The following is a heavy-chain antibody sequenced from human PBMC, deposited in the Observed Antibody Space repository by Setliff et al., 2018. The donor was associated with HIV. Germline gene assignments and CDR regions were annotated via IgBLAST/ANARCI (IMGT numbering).Heavy chain of an antibody. CDR1: GGTFSTYA. D-gene: IGHD2-2*01. J-gene: IGHJ5*02. CDR2: IVPILGIT. Sequence: GASVKVSCKASGGTFSTYAISWVRQAPGQGLEWMGGIVPILGITNYAQKFQGRVTITADKSTSTTYMDLSSLRSEDTAVYYCASHPGSSIEKPYFDTWGQGTLVTVSS. V-gene: IGHV1-69*10. CDR3: ASHPGSSIEKPYFDT.